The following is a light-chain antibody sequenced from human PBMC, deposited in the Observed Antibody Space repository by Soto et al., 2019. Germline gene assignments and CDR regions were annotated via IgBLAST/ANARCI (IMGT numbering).Light chain of an antibody. CDR3: SSYTSSNVVV. CDR1: TSDAGGYNY. Sequence: QSVLTQPASVSGSPGQSITISCTGTTSDAGGYNYVSWYQQHPGKAPKLMIYDVSNRPSGVSNRFSGSKSGNTASLTISGLQAEDEADYYCSSYTSSNVVVFGGGTKLTVL. CDR2: DVS. J-gene: IGLJ2*01. V-gene: IGLV2-14*01.